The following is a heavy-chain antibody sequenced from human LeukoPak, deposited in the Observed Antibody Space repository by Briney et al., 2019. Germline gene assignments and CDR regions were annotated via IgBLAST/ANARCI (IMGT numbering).Heavy chain of an antibody. D-gene: IGHD6-13*01. V-gene: IGHV4-4*07. CDR2: IYTSGST. Sequence: SETLSLTCTVSGGSISSYYWSWIRQPAGKGLEWIGRIYTSGSTNYNPSLKSRVTMSVDTSKNQFSLKLSSVTAADTAVYYCARLSGSSWYDYYYYYMDVWGKGTTVTVSS. CDR3: ARLSGSSWYDYYYYYMDV. J-gene: IGHJ6*03. CDR1: GGSISSYY.